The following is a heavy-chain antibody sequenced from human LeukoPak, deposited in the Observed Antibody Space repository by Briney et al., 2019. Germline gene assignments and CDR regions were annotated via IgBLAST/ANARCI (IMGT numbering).Heavy chain of an antibody. CDR3: ARASPDYCSSTSCWVDY. CDR2: IIPIFGTA. CDR1: GGTFSSYA. J-gene: IGHJ4*02. D-gene: IGHD2-2*01. V-gene: IGHV1-69*01. Sequence: ASVKVSCKASGGTFSSYAISWVRQAPGQGLEWMGGIIPIFGTANYAQKFQGRVTITADESTSTAYMELSSLRSEDTAVYYCARASPDYCSSTSCWVDYWGQGTLVTVSS.